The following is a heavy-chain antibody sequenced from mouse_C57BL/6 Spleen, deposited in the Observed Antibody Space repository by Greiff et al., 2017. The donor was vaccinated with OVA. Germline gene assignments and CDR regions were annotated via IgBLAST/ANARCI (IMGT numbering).Heavy chain of an antibody. CDR3: ARQDYYGSSDWYVDV. CDR2: ISNGGGST. J-gene: IGHJ1*03. V-gene: IGHV5-12*01. D-gene: IGHD1-1*01. CDR1: GFTFSDYY. Sequence: EVHLVESGGGLVQPGGSLKLSCAASGFTFSDYYMYWVRQTPEKRLEWVAYISNGGGSTYYPDTVKGRFTISRDNAKNTLYLQMSRLKSEDTAMYYCARQDYYGSSDWYVDVWGTGTTVTVSS.